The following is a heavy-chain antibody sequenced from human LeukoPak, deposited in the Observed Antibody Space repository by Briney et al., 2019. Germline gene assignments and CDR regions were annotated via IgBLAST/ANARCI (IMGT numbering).Heavy chain of an antibody. J-gene: IGHJ6*03. CDR3: ARGNHGGLYQYYYMDV. CDR2: INIDGST. Sequence: GSLRLSCAASGFTFRNYWMHWVRQAPGKGLVWVSRINIDGSTRYADSVEGRFTISRDNAKNTLYLQMNSLRAEDTAVYYCARGNHGGLYQYYYMDVWGRGTPVIVSS. CDR1: GFTFRNYW. V-gene: IGHV3-74*01. D-gene: IGHD3-3*01.